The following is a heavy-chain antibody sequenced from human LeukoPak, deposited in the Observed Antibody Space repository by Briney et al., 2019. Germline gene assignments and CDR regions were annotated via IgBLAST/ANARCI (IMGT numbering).Heavy chain of an antibody. J-gene: IGHJ6*03. CDR3: ARETGFYYMDV. CDR1: GFTFSSYA. V-gene: IGHV3-30*04. D-gene: IGHD3-9*01. Sequence: GGSLRLSCAASGFTFSSYAMHWVRQAPGKGLEWVAVISYDGSNKYYADSVKGRFTISRDNAKNSLYLQMNSLRAEDTALYYCARETGFYYMDVWGKGTTVTVSS. CDR2: ISYDGSNK.